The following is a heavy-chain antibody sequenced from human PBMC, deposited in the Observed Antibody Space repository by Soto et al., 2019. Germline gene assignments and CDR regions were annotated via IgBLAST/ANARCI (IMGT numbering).Heavy chain of an antibody. Sequence: SETLSLTCTGSGGSVSSGSYYWSWIRQPPGKGLEWIGYIYYSGSTNYNPSLKSRVTISVDTSRNQFSLKLSSVTAADTAVYYCAGQLGYWGQGTLVTVSS. D-gene: IGHD3-16*01. V-gene: IGHV4-61*01. J-gene: IGHJ4*02. CDR2: IYYSGST. CDR3: AGQLGY. CDR1: GGSVSSGSYY.